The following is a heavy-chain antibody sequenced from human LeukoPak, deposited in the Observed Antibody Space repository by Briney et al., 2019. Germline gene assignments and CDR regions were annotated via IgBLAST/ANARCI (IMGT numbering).Heavy chain of an antibody. CDR3: AREGLRGYSDMSDY. Sequence: PSQTLSLTCTVSGDSISSGDYYWSWIRQPPGKGLEWIGYIYYSGSTYYNPSLKSRVTMSVDTSKNQFSLKLSSVTAADTAVYYCAREGLRGYSDMSDYWGQGTLVTVSS. V-gene: IGHV4-30-4*01. J-gene: IGHJ4*02. D-gene: IGHD3-22*01. CDR2: IYYSGST. CDR1: GDSISSGDYY.